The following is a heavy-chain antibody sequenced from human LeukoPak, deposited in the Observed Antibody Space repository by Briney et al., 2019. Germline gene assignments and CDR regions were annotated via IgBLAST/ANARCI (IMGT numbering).Heavy chain of an antibody. V-gene: IGHV1-18*01. Sequence: ASVKVSCKASGYTFTSYGISWVRQAPGQGLEWMGWISAYNGNTNYAQKLQDRVTMTTDTSTSTAYMELRSLRSDDTAVYYCARVLSGGDIVVVVAAIDYWGQGTLVTVSS. CDR2: ISAYNGNT. D-gene: IGHD2-15*01. CDR3: ARVLSGGDIVVVVAAIDY. J-gene: IGHJ4*02. CDR1: GYTFTSYG.